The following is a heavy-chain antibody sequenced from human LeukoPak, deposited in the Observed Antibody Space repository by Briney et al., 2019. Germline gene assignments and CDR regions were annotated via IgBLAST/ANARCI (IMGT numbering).Heavy chain of an antibody. CDR3: TRVRAGYSSSWYWYYFDY. D-gene: IGHD6-13*01. V-gene: IGHV3-49*04. CDR1: GFTFGDYA. J-gene: IGHJ4*02. Sequence: GGSLRLSCTASGFTFGDYAMSWVRQAPGKGLEWVGFIRSKANGGTIEYAASVKGRFTISRDDSKSTAYLQMNSLKTEDTAMYYCTRVRAGYSSSWYWYYFDYWGQGALVTVSS. CDR2: IRSKANGGTI.